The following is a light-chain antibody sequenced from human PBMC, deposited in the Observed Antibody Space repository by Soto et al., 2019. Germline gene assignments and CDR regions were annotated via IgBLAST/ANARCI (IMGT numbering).Light chain of an antibody. CDR2: DGS. Sequence: DIQMTQSPSSLSASVGDRVTITCRASQSISRYLHWYQQKPGKAPKLLIYDGSSLQSGVPSRFSGSGSGTDFTLTISSLQPEDFATYYCQQSYSTWLTFGGGTKVEIK. CDR1: QSISRY. V-gene: IGKV1-39*01. CDR3: QQSYSTWLT. J-gene: IGKJ4*02.